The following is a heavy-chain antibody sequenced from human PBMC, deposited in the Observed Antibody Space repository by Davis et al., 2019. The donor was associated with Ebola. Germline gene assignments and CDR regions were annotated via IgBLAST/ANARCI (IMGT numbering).Heavy chain of an antibody. V-gene: IGHV3-49*04. CDR1: GFTFGDYA. D-gene: IGHD3-10*01. Sequence: GESLKISCTASGFTFGDYAMSWVRQAPGKGLEWVGFIRSKAYGGTTEYAASVKGRFTISRDDSKSIAYLQMNSLKTEDTAVYYCTRVGGVRGVIEYYFDYWGQGTLVTVSS. CDR2: IRSKAYGGTT. J-gene: IGHJ4*02. CDR3: TRVGGVRGVIEYYFDY.